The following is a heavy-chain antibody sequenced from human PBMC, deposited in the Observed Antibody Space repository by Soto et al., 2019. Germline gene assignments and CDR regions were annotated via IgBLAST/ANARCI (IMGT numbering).Heavy chain of an antibody. CDR2: IYHSGST. CDR3: ARLNYYDSTGSIDY. CDR1: GGSVSSYY. Sequence: SETLSLTCTVSGGSVSSYYWSWIRQPPGKGLEWIGHIYHSGSTNYNPSLKSRVTISVDTSKKQFSLKLSSVTAADTAMYYCARLNYYDSTGSIDYWGQGTLVTVSS. D-gene: IGHD3-22*01. J-gene: IGHJ4*02. V-gene: IGHV4-59*02.